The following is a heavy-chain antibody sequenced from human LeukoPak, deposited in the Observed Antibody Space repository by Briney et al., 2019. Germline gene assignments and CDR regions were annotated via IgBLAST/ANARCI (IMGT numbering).Heavy chain of an antibody. CDR2: IYYSGST. Sequence: SEALSLTCTVSGGSISSYYWSWIRQPPGKGLEWIGYIYYSGSTNYNPSLKSRVTISVDTSKDQFSLKLSSVTAADTAVYYCARGTPYYDFWSGLAADYWGQGTLVTVSS. J-gene: IGHJ4*02. D-gene: IGHD3-3*01. CDR1: GGSISSYY. V-gene: IGHV4-59*01. CDR3: ARGTPYYDFWSGLAADY.